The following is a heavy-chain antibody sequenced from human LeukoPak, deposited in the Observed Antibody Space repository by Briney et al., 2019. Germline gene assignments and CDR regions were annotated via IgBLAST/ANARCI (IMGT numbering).Heavy chain of an antibody. J-gene: IGHJ4*02. Sequence: PGGSLRLSCAASGFIFSSYAMHWVRQAPGKGLEWVAVISYDGNNKHYTDSVKGRFSISRDNSKNTLYLQMNSLRVEDTAMYYCATEISLRFDYWGQGILVTVSS. V-gene: IGHV3-30*04. CDR1: GFIFSSYA. CDR3: ATEISLRFDY. CDR2: ISYDGNNK.